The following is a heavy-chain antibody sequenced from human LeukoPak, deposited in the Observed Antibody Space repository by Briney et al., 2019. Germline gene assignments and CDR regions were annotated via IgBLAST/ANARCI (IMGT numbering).Heavy chain of an antibody. CDR1: GGSISYYY. CDR2: FYYSGTT. D-gene: IGHD3-22*01. CDR3: ARAPTFSYDSSGYFLGY. J-gene: IGHJ4*02. Sequence: PSETLSLTCTISGGSISYYYWSRIRQPPGKGLEWIGYFYYSGTTYYNPSLKSRVSISVDTSKNQFSLKLNSVTAADTAVYYCARAPTFSYDSSGYFLGYWGQGTLVTVSS. V-gene: IGHV4-30-4*08.